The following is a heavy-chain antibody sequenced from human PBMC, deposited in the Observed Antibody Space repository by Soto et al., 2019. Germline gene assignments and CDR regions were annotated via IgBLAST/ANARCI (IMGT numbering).Heavy chain of an antibody. CDR1: GGSISSSSYY. D-gene: IGHD6-13*01. Sequence: SETLSLTCTVSGGSISSSSYYWGWIRQPPGKGLEWIGSIYYSGSTYYNPSLKSRVTISVDTSKNQFSLKLSSVTAADTAVYYCARHVGRSSWYYYYYMDVWGKGTTVTVSS. V-gene: IGHV4-39*01. J-gene: IGHJ6*03. CDR2: IYYSGST. CDR3: ARHVGRSSWYYYYYMDV.